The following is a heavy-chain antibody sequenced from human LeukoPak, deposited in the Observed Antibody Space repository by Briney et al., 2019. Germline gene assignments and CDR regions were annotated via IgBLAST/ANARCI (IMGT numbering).Heavy chain of an antibody. CDR1: GFTFYDYA. J-gene: IGHJ1*01. D-gene: IGHD4-17*01. CDR2: ISWNGGSS. CDR3: TTGGGPVTTSEEYFKH. V-gene: IGHV3-43D*03. Sequence: GGSLSLSCAVSGFTFYDYAIHWVRQAPGKGLEWVCLISWNGGSSNYADSVKGRFTISRDNSKNSVYLQMNGLTAEDTALYYCTTGGGPVTTSEEYFKHWGQGTPVTVSS.